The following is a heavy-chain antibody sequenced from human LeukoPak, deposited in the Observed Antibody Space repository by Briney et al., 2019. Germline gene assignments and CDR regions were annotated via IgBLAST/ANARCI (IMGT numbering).Heavy chain of an antibody. Sequence: PGGSLRLSCAASGFTFDDYAMHWVRQAPGKGLEWVSGISWNSGSIGYADSVKGRFTIPRDNAKNSLYLQMNSLRAEDTAVYYCARGSSIAASAWGQGTLVTVSS. V-gene: IGHV3-9*01. D-gene: IGHD6-6*01. CDR2: ISWNSGSI. CDR1: GFTFDDYA. J-gene: IGHJ4*02. CDR3: ARGSSIAASA.